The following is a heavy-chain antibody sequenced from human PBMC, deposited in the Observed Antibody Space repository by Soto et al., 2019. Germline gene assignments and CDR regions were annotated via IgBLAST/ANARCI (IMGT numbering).Heavy chain of an antibody. Sequence: PGGSLRLSCAASVFTFSTYWMDWVRQTPGKGLEWVSNINQDGSDKNYVDSVKGRFTIYRDNAKNSLYLQMSSLTDEDSALYYCSRSLNSWGQGTLVTVSS. J-gene: IGHJ4*02. CDR3: SRSLNS. V-gene: IGHV3-7*01. CDR2: INQDGSDK. CDR1: VFTFSTYW.